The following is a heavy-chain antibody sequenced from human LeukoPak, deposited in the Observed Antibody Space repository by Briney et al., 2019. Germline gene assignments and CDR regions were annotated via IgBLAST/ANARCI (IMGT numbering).Heavy chain of an antibody. V-gene: IGHV4-39*01. CDR1: GGSISSSSYY. Sequence: SETLSLTCTVSGGSISSSSYYWGWIRQPPGKGLEWIGSIYYSGSTYYNPSLKSRVTISVDTSKNQFSLKLSSVTAADTAVYYCAGYYDGSGYRPNDYWGQGTLVTVSS. D-gene: IGHD3-22*01. CDR2: IYYSGST. J-gene: IGHJ4*02. CDR3: AGYYDGSGYRPNDY.